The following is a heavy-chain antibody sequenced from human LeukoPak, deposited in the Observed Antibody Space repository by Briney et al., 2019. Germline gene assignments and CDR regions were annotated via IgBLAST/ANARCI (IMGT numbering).Heavy chain of an antibody. CDR1: GFTFSSYW. Sequence: PGGSLRLSCAASGFTFSSYWMHWVRQAPGKGLEWVACMKEDGSEKYYVDSVKGRFTISRDNAKNSLYLQMNSLRAEDTAMYYCARGRHSSSWSPIDYWGQGTLVTVSS. D-gene: IGHD6-13*01. CDR3: ARGRHSSSWSPIDY. V-gene: IGHV3-7*01. CDR2: MKEDGSEK. J-gene: IGHJ4*02.